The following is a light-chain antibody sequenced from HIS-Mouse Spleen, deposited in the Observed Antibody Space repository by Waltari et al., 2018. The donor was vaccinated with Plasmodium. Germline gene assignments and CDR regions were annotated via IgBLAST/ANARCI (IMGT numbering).Light chain of an antibody. J-gene: IGLJ2*01. CDR3: QSADSSGTYQV. CDR1: ALPKQY. Sequence: SYELTQPPSVSVSPGQTARITCSGDALPKQYAYWYQQKPGQAPVLVIYKDVERPSGIPGRFSGSSSGTTVTLTISGVQAEDEADYYCQSADSSGTYQVFGGGTKLTVL. CDR2: KDV. V-gene: IGLV3-25*03.